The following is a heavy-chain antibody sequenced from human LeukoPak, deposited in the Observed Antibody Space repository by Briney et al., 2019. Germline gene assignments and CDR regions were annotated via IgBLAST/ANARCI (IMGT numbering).Heavy chain of an antibody. CDR1: GFTFSHIA. J-gene: IGHJ4*02. Sequence: GGSLRLSCAASGFTFSHIAMTWVRQAPGKGLEWVSTIRSNGDTAYNADSVRGRFAISRDNSKNALFLQMNSLRVEDTAIYYCAKGQELDDGVFDSWGQGTLVTVSS. CDR3: AKGQELDDGVFDS. V-gene: IGHV3-23*01. D-gene: IGHD1-1*01. CDR2: IRSNGDTA.